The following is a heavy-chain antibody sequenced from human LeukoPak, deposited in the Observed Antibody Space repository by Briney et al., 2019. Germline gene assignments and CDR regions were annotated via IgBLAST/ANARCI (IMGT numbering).Heavy chain of an antibody. V-gene: IGHV4-39*01. CDR1: GGSISSDNYY. D-gene: IGHD3-10*01. CDR2: IYYSGTT. J-gene: IGHJ4*02. CDR3: ARITYYYGSGSYVDY. Sequence: SETLSLTCTVSGGSISSDNYYWGWIRQPPGKGLEWIGSIYYSGTTYYNPSLKSRVTISVDTSKNQFSLKLSSVTAADTAVYYCARITYYYGSGSYVDYWGQGTLVTVSS.